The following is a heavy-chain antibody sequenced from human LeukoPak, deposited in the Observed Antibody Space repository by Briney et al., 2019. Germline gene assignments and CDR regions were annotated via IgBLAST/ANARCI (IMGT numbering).Heavy chain of an antibody. D-gene: IGHD6-13*01. CDR2: FHNSGTS. Sequence: SETLSLTCTVSDDSISDYYRGWIRQPPGKGLEWIGYFHNSGTSTYNPSLKSRVTISVDTSKNQFSLKLSSVTAADTAVYYCARNRNPVGYSSSRDAFDIWGQGTMVTVSS. V-gene: IGHV4-59*01. J-gene: IGHJ3*02. CDR1: DDSISDYY. CDR3: ARNRNPVGYSSSRDAFDI.